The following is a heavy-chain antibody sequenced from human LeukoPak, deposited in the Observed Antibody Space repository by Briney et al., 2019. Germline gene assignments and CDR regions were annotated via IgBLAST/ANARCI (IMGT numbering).Heavy chain of an antibody. J-gene: IGHJ4*02. CDR1: GFTFSSYA. CDR3: AREYIVAPITAYYFDY. CDR2: ISYDGSNK. Sequence: GGSLRLSCAASGFTFSSYAMHWVRQAPGKGLEWVAVISYDGSNKYYADSVKGRFTISRDNSKNTLYLQMNSLRAEDTAVYYCAREYIVAPITAYYFDYWGQGTLVTVSS. D-gene: IGHD5-12*01. V-gene: IGHV3-30-3*01.